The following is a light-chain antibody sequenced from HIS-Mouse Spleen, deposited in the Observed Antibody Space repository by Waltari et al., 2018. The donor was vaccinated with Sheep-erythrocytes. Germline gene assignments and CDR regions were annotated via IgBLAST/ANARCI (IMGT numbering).Light chain of an antibody. CDR3: CSYAGSSTPWV. Sequence: QSALTQPASVSGSPGQSITISCTGTSSDVGSYNLVSWYQQHPGKAPKLMIYEGSQRTSWVFKRLSGSKSGNTASLTISGLQAEDEADYYCCSYAGSSTPWVFGGGTKLTVL. V-gene: IGLV2-23*01. J-gene: IGLJ3*02. CDR2: EGS. CDR1: SSDVGSYNL.